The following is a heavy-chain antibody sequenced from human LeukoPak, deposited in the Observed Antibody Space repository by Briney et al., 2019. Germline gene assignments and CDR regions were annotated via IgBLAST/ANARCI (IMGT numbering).Heavy chain of an antibody. CDR3: ARGGSIAVVVAPAPNPFDI. CDR1: GYTFTSSY. D-gene: IGHD2-15*01. J-gene: IGHJ3*02. CDR2: INPSGGST. Sequence: AASVKLSCKASGYTFTSSYIHWVRQAPGQGLEWMGKINPSGGSTNYAQKFQGRVTMTRETSTSTVYLELSSLRSDDTAVYYCARGGSIAVVVAPAPNPFDIWGQGTLVTVPS. V-gene: IGHV1-46*01.